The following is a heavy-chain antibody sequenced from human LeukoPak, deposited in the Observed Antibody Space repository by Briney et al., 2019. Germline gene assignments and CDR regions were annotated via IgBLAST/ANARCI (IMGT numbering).Heavy chain of an antibody. CDR1: SGSLSSYY. V-gene: IGHV4-59*01. Sequence: SETLSLTCTVSSGSLSSYYWSWIRQPPGKGLEWIGYISYSGNTNYSPSLKSRVTISVDTSKNQFSLKLSSVTAADTAVYYCARGRNSGYDYDYWGEGTLVTVSS. J-gene: IGHJ4*02. CDR2: ISYSGNT. CDR3: ARGRNSGYDYDY. D-gene: IGHD5-12*01.